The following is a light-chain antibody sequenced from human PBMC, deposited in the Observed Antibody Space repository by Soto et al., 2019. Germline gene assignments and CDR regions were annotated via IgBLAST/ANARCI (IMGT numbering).Light chain of an antibody. V-gene: IGKV3D-20*02. Sequence: EIVLTQSPGTLSLSPGERATLSCRASQSVSSGYLAWYRQKPGQAPRLLIYGASSRATGIPDRFSGSGSGTDFTLTISSLEPEDFAVYYCQQRSNWPSITFGQGTRLEIK. CDR2: GAS. CDR1: QSVSSGY. CDR3: QQRSNWPSIT. J-gene: IGKJ5*01.